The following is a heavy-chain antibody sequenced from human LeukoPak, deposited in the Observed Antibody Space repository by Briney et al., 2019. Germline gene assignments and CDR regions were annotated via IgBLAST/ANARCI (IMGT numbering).Heavy chain of an antibody. Sequence: GGSLRLSCVASGFTFSNFYMGWARQAPGKGLEWVANIKEDGSEAHYVDSVKGRFTISRDNAKNPLGLQMNSLRAEDTAVYYCARRKEVQTTFDCWGQGTLVTVSS. D-gene: IGHD4/OR15-4a*01. CDR1: GFTFSNFY. V-gene: IGHV3-7*01. CDR2: IKEDGSEA. J-gene: IGHJ4*02. CDR3: ARRKEVQTTFDC.